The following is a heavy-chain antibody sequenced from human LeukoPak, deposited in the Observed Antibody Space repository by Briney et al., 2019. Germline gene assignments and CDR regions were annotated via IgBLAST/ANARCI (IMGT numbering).Heavy chain of an antibody. V-gene: IGHV4-59*12. Sequence: SSETLSLTCTVSGGSISSYYWSWIRQPPGKGLEWIGYIYYSGSTNYNPSLKSRVTISVDTSKNQFSLKLSSVTAADTAVYYCARDSGAGTDDAFDIWGQGTMVTVSS. J-gene: IGHJ3*02. CDR2: IYYSGST. CDR3: ARDSGAGTDDAFDI. CDR1: GGSISSYY. D-gene: IGHD6-19*01.